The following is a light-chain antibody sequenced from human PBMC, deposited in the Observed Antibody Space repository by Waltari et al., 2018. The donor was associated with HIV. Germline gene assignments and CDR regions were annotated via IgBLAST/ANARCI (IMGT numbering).Light chain of an antibody. CDR2: GVN. CDR1: SSDVGRYAY. CDR3: SSYAGINPVV. V-gene: IGLV2-8*01. J-gene: IGLJ2*01. Sequence: QSALTQPPSASGSPGQSVTISCTGTSSDVGRYAYVSWYQQHPGKAPKLLIFGVNKRPAGVPDRCSGAKAGNTASLTVYGLQAEDEAEYSCSSYAGINPVVFGGGTKLTVL.